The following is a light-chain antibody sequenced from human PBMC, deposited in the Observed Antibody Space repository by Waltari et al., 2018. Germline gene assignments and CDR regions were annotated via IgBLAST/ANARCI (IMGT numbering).Light chain of an antibody. V-gene: IGKV3-11*01. CDR3: QQRINWPLT. CDR1: QSVRSF. Sequence: IVLTQSPATLSVSPGERATLSCRASQSVRSFLAWYQQKPGQAPRLLIHDASNRATGIPVRFSGSGSGTDFTLTISSLEPEDFAVYYCQQRINWPLTFGGGTKVEIK. J-gene: IGKJ4*01. CDR2: DAS.